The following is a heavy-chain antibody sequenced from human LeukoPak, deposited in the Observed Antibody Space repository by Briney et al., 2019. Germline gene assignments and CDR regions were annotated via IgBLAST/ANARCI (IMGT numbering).Heavy chain of an antibody. J-gene: IGHJ5*01. V-gene: IGHV3-23*01. Sequence: GGSLRLSCAASGFTFSNNAMSWVRQAPGKGLEWVSLIGSRGAVTNYADSVKGRFTISRDNSNNRLYLQMNSLRAEDTAVYYCARDPRYCITTGCYDSWGQGTLVTVSS. CDR2: IGSRGAVT. CDR1: GFTFSNNA. D-gene: IGHD2-2*01. CDR3: ARDPRYCITTGCYDS.